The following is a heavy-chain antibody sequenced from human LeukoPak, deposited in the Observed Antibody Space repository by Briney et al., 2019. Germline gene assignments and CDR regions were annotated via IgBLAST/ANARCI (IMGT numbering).Heavy chain of an antibody. CDR2: INSDGSST. Sequence: GGSLRLSCAASRFTFSTYWMHWVRQAPGKGLVWVSRINSDGSSTDYADSVKGRFTISRDNAKNTLYLQMNSLRAEDTAVYYCAKDLHYYGSGSYYNPEYDFDYWGQGTLVTVSS. J-gene: IGHJ4*02. D-gene: IGHD3-10*01. CDR3: AKDLHYYGSGSYYNPEYDFDY. CDR1: RFTFSTYW. V-gene: IGHV3-74*01.